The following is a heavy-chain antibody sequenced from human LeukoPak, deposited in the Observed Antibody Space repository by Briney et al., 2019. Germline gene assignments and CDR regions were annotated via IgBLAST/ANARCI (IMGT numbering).Heavy chain of an antibody. J-gene: IGHJ4*02. D-gene: IGHD2-21*02. CDR3: AGSLAYCGGDCRLGDY. Sequence: GGSLRLSCAASEFTVSNNYMTWVRQPPGKGLEWVSVMYSVGSTYYADSVKGRFTISRDNSKNTLYLLMNSLRAEDTAVYYCAGSLAYCGGDCRLGDYWGQGTLVTVSS. CDR1: EFTVSNNY. V-gene: IGHV3-66*01. CDR2: MYSVGST.